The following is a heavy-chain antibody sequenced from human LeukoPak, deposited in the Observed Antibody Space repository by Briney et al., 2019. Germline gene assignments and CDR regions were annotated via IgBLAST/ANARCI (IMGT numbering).Heavy chain of an antibody. D-gene: IGHD3-10*01. Sequence: ASVKVSCKASGYTFTSYAMNWVRQAPGQGLEWMGWINTNTGNPTYAQGFTGRFVFSLDTSVSTAYLQISSLKAEDTAVYYCARGRRGVANYGMDVWGQGTTVTVSS. CDR2: INTNTGNP. CDR1: GYTFTSYA. V-gene: IGHV7-4-1*02. J-gene: IGHJ6*02. CDR3: ARGRRGVANYGMDV.